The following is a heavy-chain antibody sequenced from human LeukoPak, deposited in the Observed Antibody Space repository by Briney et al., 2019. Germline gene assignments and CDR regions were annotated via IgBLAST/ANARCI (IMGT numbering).Heavy chain of an antibody. CDR1: GFTFSSYA. V-gene: IGHV3-21*01. Sequence: PGGSLRLSCAASGFTFSSYAMSWVRQAPGKGLEWVSSISSSSSYIYYADSVKGRFTISRDNAKNSLYLQMNSLRAEDTAVYYCARDKWAGTSAFDIWGQGTMVTASS. CDR3: ARDKWAGTSAFDI. D-gene: IGHD6-19*01. J-gene: IGHJ3*02. CDR2: ISSSSSYI.